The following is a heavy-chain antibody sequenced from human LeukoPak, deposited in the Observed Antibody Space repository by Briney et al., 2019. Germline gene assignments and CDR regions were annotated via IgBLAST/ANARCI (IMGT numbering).Heavy chain of an antibody. J-gene: IGHJ6*03. CDR1: GYTFTSYG. V-gene: IGHV1-2*02. D-gene: IGHD3-10*01. CDR2: INPNSGGT. CDR3: ARDRVFNRDYYYMDV. Sequence: ASVKVSCKASGYTFTSYGISWVRQAPGQGLEWMGWINPNSGGTNYAQKFQGRVTMTRDTSISTAYMELSRLRSDDTAVYYCARDRVFNRDYYYMDVWGKGTTVTVSS.